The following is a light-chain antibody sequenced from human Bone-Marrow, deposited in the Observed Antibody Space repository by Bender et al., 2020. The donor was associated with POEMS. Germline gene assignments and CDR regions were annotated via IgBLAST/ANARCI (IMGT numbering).Light chain of an antibody. CDR1: NSNIGTNA. V-gene: IGLV1-44*01. CDR3: AAWDAGLSGGV. CDR2: SYN. J-gene: IGLJ3*02. Sequence: QSALTQPPSASGTPGQRVTISCSGSNSNIGTNAVNWYQQFPGTAPKLLIYSYNQRPSGVPDRFYAFKSGTSASLAISGLQSEDEDDYYCAAWDAGLSGGVLGGGTKLTVL.